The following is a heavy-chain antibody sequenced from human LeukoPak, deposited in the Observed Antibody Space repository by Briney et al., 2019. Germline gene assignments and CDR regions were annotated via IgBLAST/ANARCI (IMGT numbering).Heavy chain of an antibody. Sequence: GGSLRLSCAASGFTFSTYDMHWVRQAPGKGLEWVAVIWNDDREIYYADSVKGRFTISRDNSKDTLYLQMNSLRAEDTAVYYCAKDRGYCSSTSCYFNRIDAFDIWGQGTMVTVSS. J-gene: IGHJ3*02. V-gene: IGHV3-30*02. D-gene: IGHD2-2*01. CDR1: GFTFSTYD. CDR3: AKDRGYCSSTSCYFNRIDAFDI. CDR2: IWNDDREI.